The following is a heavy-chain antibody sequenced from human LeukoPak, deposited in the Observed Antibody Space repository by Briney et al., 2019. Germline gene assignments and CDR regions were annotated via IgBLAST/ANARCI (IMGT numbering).Heavy chain of an antibody. Sequence: ASVKVSCKASGFTFTSNYIHWVRQARGQGLEWMGIINASGGSASYAQKFQGRVTMTRDTSTSTAYMELSSLRSEDTAAYYCARGRTVSSAYWRSSYWGSSVAYCGQGTLVTVSS. CDR1: GFTFTSNY. CDR2: INASGGSA. D-gene: IGHD3-22*01. J-gene: IGHJ4*02. V-gene: IGHV1-46*01. CDR3: ARGRTVSSAYWRSSYWGSSVAY.